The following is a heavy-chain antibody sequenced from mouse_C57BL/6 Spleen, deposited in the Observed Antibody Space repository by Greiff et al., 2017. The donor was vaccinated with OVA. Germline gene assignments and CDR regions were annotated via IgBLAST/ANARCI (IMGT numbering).Heavy chain of an antibody. J-gene: IGHJ4*01. CDR3: ARGGLWRAMDY. D-gene: IGHD1-1*02. V-gene: IGHV1-66*01. Sequence: VQLVESGPELVKPGASVKISCKASGYSFTSYYIHWVKQRPGQGLEWIGWIYPGSGNTKYNEKFKGKATLTADTSSSTAYMQLSSLTSEDSAVYYCARGGLWRAMDYWGQGTSVTVSS. CDR1: GYSFTSYY. CDR2: IYPGSGNT.